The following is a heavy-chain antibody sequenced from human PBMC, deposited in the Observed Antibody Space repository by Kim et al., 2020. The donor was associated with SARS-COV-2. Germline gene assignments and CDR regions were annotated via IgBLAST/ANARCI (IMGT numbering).Heavy chain of an antibody. J-gene: IGHJ4*02. V-gene: IGHV4-39*01. Sequence: NPTLKSRVTISVETSKNQFSLKLSSVTAADTAVYYCARRSFSVTPYYFDYWGQGTLVTVSS. CDR3: ARRSFSVTPYYFDY. D-gene: IGHD3-16*02.